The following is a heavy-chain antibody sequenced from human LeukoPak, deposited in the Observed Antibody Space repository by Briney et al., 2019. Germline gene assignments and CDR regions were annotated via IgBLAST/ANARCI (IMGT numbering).Heavy chain of an antibody. J-gene: IGHJ4*02. CDR3: ARDELAFDY. CDR1: GGSFSGYY. V-gene: IGHV4-34*01. D-gene: IGHD1-7*01. Sequence: SETLSLTCAVYGGSFSGYYWSWIRQPPGKGLEGIGEINHSGSTNYNPSLKSRVTISVDTSKNQFSMKLSSVTAADTAVYYCARDELAFDYWGQGTLVTVSS. CDR2: INHSGST.